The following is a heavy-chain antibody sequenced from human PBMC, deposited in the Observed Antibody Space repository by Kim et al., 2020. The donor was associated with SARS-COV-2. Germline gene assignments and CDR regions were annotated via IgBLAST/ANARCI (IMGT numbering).Heavy chain of an antibody. D-gene: IGHD3-10*01. CDR3: ARSGPPFYFDY. V-gene: IGHV4-39*01. J-gene: IGHJ4*02. CDR2: T. Sequence: TYHTPSPKSRVPISVDTSKNQFSLKLSSVTAADTAVYYCARSGPPFYFDYWGQGTLVTVSS.